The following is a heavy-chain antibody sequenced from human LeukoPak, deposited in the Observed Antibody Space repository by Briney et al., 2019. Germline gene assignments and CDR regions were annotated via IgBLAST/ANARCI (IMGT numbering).Heavy chain of an antibody. D-gene: IGHD2-15*01. CDR3: TRPLYCSPSGCRDY. V-gene: IGHV3-23*01. CDR1: GFTFSTYA. Sequence: GGSLRLSCAASGFTFSTYAMTWVRQAPGKGLDWVSAISDSGSATDYADSVKGRFTISRDNSKSTLYLQLNSLRAEDTAVYYCTRPLYCSPSGCRDYWGQGTLVTVSS. J-gene: IGHJ4*02. CDR2: ISDSGSAT.